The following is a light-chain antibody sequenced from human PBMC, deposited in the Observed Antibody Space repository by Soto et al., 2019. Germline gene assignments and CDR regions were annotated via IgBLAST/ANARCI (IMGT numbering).Light chain of an antibody. Sequence: DIQMTQSPSSLSASLGDRVTITFRASQGISNYLAWYQQKPGKVPKLLIYAASTLQSGVPTRFSGRRSGTELTLTISSLQTEEVATAYGKKYNTAPRTSGQETKVEI. V-gene: IGKV1-27*01. CDR2: AAS. J-gene: IGKJ1*01. CDR1: QGISNY. CDR3: KKYNTAPRT.